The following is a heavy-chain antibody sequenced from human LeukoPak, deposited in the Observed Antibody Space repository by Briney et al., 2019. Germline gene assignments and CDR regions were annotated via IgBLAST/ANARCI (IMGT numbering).Heavy chain of an antibody. CDR1: GFTLSRYW. V-gene: IGHV3-74*01. CDR2: ISRDGSYT. D-gene: IGHD5-24*01. Sequence: PGGSLRLSCAASGFTLSRYWMHWVRQAPGKGLVWVSHISRDGSYTNYADSVKGRFTISRDNANNTLYLQMNSLRAEDTAVYYCAKGGDGYNYFGTDYYYMDVWGKGTTVTISS. CDR3: AKGGDGYNYFGTDYYYMDV. J-gene: IGHJ6*03.